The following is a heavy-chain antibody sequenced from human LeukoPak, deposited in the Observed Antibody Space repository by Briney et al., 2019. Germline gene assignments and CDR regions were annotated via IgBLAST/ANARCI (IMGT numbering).Heavy chain of an antibody. D-gene: IGHD4-11*01. CDR3: ARVTGYSNWFDP. J-gene: IGHJ5*02. CDR1: GGTFTSYS. V-gene: IGHV1-69*05. Sequence: ASVEVSCKASGGTFTSYSVSWVRQAPGHGLEWMGGIVPIFGTTDYAEKFKGRVTMTTDESTTIVYMELSSLRSEDTAVYYCARVTGYSNWFDPWGQGTLVTVSS. CDR2: IVPIFGTT.